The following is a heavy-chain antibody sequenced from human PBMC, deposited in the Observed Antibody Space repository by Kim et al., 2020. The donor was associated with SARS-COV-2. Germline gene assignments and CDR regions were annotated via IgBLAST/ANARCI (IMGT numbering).Heavy chain of an antibody. V-gene: IGHV3-9*01. Sequence: YADSVKGRFTISRDNAKNSLYLKMNSLRAEDTALYYCAKDIGPSSSWIDYWGQGTLVTVAS. J-gene: IGHJ4*02. D-gene: IGHD6-13*01. CDR3: AKDIGPSSSWIDY.